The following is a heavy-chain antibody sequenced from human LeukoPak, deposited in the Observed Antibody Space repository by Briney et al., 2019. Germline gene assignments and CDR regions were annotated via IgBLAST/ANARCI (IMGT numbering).Heavy chain of an antibody. Sequence: GGCLRLSCAASGFTFSTYGMHWVRQAPGKGLEWVAVISYDGSNKYYADSVKGRFTISRDNSKNTLYLQMNSLRAEDTAVYYCAKDFGSTLYQDYWGQGTLVTVSS. CDR2: ISYDGSNK. CDR3: AKDFGSTLYQDY. V-gene: IGHV3-30*18. D-gene: IGHD3-16*02. J-gene: IGHJ4*02. CDR1: GFTFSTYG.